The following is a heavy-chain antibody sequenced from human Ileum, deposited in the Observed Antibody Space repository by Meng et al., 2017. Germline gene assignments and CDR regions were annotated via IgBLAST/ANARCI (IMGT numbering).Heavy chain of an antibody. D-gene: IGHD1-26*01. CDR2: ISSSSSYI. CDR3: ARDFSGSYYTNYFDY. Sequence: EVQLVESGGGLVKPGGSLRLSCAASGFSLRSYSVNWVRQAPGKGLEWVSSISSSSSYIFYADSVKSRFTISRDNAKNSVYLQMNSLRAEDTAVYYCARDFSGSYYTNYFDYWGQGTLVTVSS. V-gene: IGHV3-21*01. CDR1: GFSLRSYS. J-gene: IGHJ4*02.